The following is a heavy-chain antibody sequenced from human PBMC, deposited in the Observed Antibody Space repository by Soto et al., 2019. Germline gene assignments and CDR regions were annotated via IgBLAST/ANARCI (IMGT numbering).Heavy chain of an antibody. CDR1: GFTVSSNY. D-gene: IGHD6-19*01. CDR2: IHSGGTT. J-gene: IGHJ1*01. Sequence: EVQLVESGGGLVQPGGSLRLSCAASGFTVSSNYMNWVRQAPGKGLEWVSGIHSGGTTYYADSVKGRFTISRDNSKNTLFLQMNSLRDEDTAVYYCAGDSRRIAVVGPPEYFQDWGQGTLVTVSA. V-gene: IGHV3-66*01. CDR3: AGDSRRIAVVGPPEYFQD.